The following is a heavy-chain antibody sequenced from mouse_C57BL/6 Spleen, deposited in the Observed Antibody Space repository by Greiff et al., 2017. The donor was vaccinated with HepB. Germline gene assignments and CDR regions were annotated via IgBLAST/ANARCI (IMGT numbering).Heavy chain of an antibody. J-gene: IGHJ4*01. Sequence: QVQLQQPGAELVKPGASVKLSCKASGYTFTSYWMHWVKQRPGQGLEWIGMIHPNSGSTNYNEKFKSKATLTVDKSSSTAYMQLSSLTSEDSAVYYCARELGPFYAMDYWGQGTSVTVSS. V-gene: IGHV1-64*01. CDR3: ARELGPFYAMDY. CDR1: GYTFTSYW. CDR2: IHPNSGST. D-gene: IGHD4-1*01.